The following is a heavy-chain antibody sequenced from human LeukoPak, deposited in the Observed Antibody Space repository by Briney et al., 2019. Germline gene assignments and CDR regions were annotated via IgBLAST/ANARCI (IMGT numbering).Heavy chain of an antibody. J-gene: IGHJ6*02. Sequence: ASVKVSCKVSGYTLTELSMHWVRQAPGKGLEWMGGFDPEDGETIYAQKFQGRVTMTEDTSTDTAYMELSSLRSEDTAVYYCARGEHNYGDYQYYYYGLDVWGQGTTVTVSS. CDR3: ARGEHNYGDYQYYYYGLDV. V-gene: IGHV1-24*01. CDR1: GYTLTELS. CDR2: FDPEDGET. D-gene: IGHD4-17*01.